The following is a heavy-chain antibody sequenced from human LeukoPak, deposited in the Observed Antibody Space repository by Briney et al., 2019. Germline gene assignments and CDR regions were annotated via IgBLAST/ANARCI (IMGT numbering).Heavy chain of an antibody. D-gene: IGHD1-7*01. J-gene: IGHJ4*02. V-gene: IGHV4-4*07. CDR2: IYTSGST. Sequence: PSETLSLTCTVSGGSISSYYWSWIRQPAGKGLEWIGRIYTSGSTNYTPSLKSRLTMSVDTSKNQFSLRLSSMTAADTAVYYCARALELRRGYFDYWGQGTLVTVSS. CDR1: GGSISSYY. CDR3: ARALELRRGYFDY.